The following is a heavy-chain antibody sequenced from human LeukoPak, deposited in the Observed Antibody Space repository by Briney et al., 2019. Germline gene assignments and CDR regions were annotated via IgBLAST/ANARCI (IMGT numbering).Heavy chain of an antibody. J-gene: IGHJ5*02. CDR2: VYHSGSS. D-gene: IGHD4-17*01. CDR1: GDSISHPAYY. V-gene: IGHV4-39*01. CDR3: ARSTVSKGGWFDP. Sequence: SETLSLTCTVSGDSISHPAYYWAWIRQPPGKGLEWIGAVYHSGSSHFNPSLSSRLTISIDTSKNQFSLRLKSFSAADTAVYYCARSTVSKGGWFDPWGQGILVTVSS.